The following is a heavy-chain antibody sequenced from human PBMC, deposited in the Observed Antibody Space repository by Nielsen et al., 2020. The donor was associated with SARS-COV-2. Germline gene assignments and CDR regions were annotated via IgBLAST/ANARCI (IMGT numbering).Heavy chain of an antibody. V-gene: IGHV1-2*06. J-gene: IGHJ4*02. D-gene: IGHD6-6*01. CDR3: ARGGSIPARPLDY. Sequence: ASVKVSCKASGYTSTGSYVHWVRQAPGQGLEWMGRINPNSGATIYAQKFQGRVTMTRDTSISTAYLEVTRLRSDDTAVYYCARGGSIPARPLDYWGLGTLVTVSS. CDR2: INPNSGAT. CDR1: GYTSTGSY.